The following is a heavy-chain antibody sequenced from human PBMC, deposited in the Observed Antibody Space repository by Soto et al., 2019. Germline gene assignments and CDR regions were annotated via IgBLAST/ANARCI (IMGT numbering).Heavy chain of an antibody. V-gene: IGHV1-2*02. CDR3: ARVDPYLFGYPHFDY. J-gene: IGHJ4*02. CDR2: INPNSGGT. CDR1: GDTFSGWD. D-gene: IGHD3-3*01. Sequence: VPAQLCCQESGDTFSGWDLHCVRQSPRKGLEWMGWINPNSGGTNYAQKFQGRVTMTRDTSVSTAYMELSRLRSDDTAVYYCARVDPYLFGYPHFDYWVQG.